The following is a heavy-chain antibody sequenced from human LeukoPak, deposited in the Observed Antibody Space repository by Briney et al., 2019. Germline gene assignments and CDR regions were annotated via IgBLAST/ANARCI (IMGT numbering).Heavy chain of an antibody. Sequence: ASVKVSCKASGYTFTGYYMHWVRQAPGQGLEWMGRINPNSGGTNYAQKFQGRVTMTRDTSISTAYMELSRLRSDDTAVYYCARDRLGATIAYYYMDVWGKGTTVTVSS. J-gene: IGHJ6*03. CDR1: GYTFTGYY. D-gene: IGHD5-12*01. CDR3: ARDRLGATIAYYYMDV. V-gene: IGHV1-2*06. CDR2: INPNSGGT.